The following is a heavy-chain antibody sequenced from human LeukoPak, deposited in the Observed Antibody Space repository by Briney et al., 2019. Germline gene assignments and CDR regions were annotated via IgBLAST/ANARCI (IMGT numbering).Heavy chain of an antibody. D-gene: IGHD2/OR15-2a*01. J-gene: IGHJ4*02. V-gene: IGHV3-7*01. CDR3: ARDLDFYATDY. CDR2: IGKDGSWI. Sequence: PGGSLRLSCAASGFSLSGYWMSWVRQAPGQGLEWVANIGKDGSWIHYADSVKGRFTISRDNAKNSLYLQMNSLRADDTAIYYCARDLDFYATDYWGQGTPVTVSS. CDR1: GFSLSGYW.